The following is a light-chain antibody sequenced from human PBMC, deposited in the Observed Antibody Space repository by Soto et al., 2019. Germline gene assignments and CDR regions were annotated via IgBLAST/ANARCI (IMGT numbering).Light chain of an antibody. CDR3: QQYGSSGT. CDR1: QSVSNNY. Sequence: EIGLTQSPDPLSLSPGARATLSCRASQSVSNNYLAWYQQKPGQAPRLLIYGASNRATGIPDRFSGSGSGTDFTLTISRLEPEDFAVYYCQQYGSSGTFGQGTKVDIK. V-gene: IGKV3-20*01. J-gene: IGKJ1*01. CDR2: GAS.